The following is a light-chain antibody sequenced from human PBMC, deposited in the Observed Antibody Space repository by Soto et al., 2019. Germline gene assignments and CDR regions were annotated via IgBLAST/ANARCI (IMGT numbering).Light chain of an antibody. CDR1: QSVSSY. CDR3: QQRSNWPIT. J-gene: IGKJ5*01. Sequence: EIVLTQSPATLSLSPGARATLSCRASQSVSSYLAWYQQKPGQAPRLLIYDASNRATGIPARFSGSGSGTDVTITISSLEPEDGEVYDGQQRSNWPITFGQGTRLEIK. V-gene: IGKV3-11*01. CDR2: DAS.